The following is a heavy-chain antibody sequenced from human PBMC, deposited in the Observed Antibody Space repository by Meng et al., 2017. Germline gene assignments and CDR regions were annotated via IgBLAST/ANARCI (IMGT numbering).Heavy chain of an antibody. V-gene: IGHV3-23*01. J-gene: IGHJ6*02. CDR3: ASIYDSSGYYYYYYGMDV. CDR1: GFTFSSYA. D-gene: IGHD3-22*01. CDR2: ISGSGGST. Sequence: GGSLRLSCAASGFTFSSYAMSWVRQAPGKGLEWVSAISGSGGSTYYADSVKGRFTISRDNSKNTLYLQMNSLRAEDTAVYYCASIYDSSGYYYYYYGMDVWGQGTTVTVSS.